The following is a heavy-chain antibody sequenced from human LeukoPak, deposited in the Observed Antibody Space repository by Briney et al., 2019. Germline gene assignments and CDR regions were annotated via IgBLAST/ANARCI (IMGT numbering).Heavy chain of an antibody. CDR3: ARGPRGAAGTYYYYYGMDV. CDR2: ISAYNGNT. D-gene: IGHD1/OR15-1a*01. Sequence: GASVKVSCKASGYTFTSYGIIWVRQVPGQGLEWMGWISAYNGNTNYAQKLQGRVTMTTDTSTSTAYMELRSPISDDTAEYYCARGPRGAAGTYYYYYGMDVWGQGTTVIVSS. CDR1: GYTFTSYG. V-gene: IGHV1-18*01. J-gene: IGHJ6*02.